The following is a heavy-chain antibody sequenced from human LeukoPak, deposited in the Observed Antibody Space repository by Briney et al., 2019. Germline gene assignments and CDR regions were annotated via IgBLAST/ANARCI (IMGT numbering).Heavy chain of an antibody. CDR3: ARWYSSGWAFDY. Sequence: PSETLSFTCTVSGGTISSYYWNWIRQPPGKGLEWIGYVHYSGSTKYNPSLKSRVTISVDTSKNQFSLKLSSVIAADTAVYYRARWYSSGWAFDYWGQGTLLPFSS. J-gene: IGHJ4*02. D-gene: IGHD6-19*01. V-gene: IGHV4-59*08. CDR1: GGTISSYY. CDR2: VHYSGST.